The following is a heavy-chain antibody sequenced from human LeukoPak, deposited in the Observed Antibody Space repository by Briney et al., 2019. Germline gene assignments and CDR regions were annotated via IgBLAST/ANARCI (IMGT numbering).Heavy chain of an antibody. V-gene: IGHV4-38-2*02. D-gene: IGHD3-3*01. Sequence: SETLSLTCTVSGYSISSGYYWGWIRQPPGKGLAWIGSIYHSGSTYYNPSLKSRVTISVDTSKNQFSLKLSSVTAADTAVYYCASESGPINDAFDIWGQGTMVTVSS. CDR3: ASESGPINDAFDI. J-gene: IGHJ3*02. CDR2: IYHSGST. CDR1: GYSISSGYY.